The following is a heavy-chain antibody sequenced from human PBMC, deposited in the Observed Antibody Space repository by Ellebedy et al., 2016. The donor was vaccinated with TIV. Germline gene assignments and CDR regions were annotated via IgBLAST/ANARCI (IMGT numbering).Heavy chain of an antibody. V-gene: IGHV3-7*01. J-gene: IGHJ3*02. Sequence: GESLKISCPASGFTLTNYWMTWVRQAPGKGLEWVANINQDGSDKYYVDSVKGRFTIARDNAKNSLYLQMSSLRVEDTAVYYCATDGSYGDYRSPTHAFVMWGQGTMVAVSS. D-gene: IGHD4-17*01. CDR3: ATDGSYGDYRSPTHAFVM. CDR1: GFTLTNYW. CDR2: INQDGSDK.